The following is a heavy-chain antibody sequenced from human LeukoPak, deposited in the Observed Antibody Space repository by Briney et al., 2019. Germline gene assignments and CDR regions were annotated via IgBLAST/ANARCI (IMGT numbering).Heavy chain of an antibody. CDR1: GYTFTSHS. CDR2: INIGNGNT. CDR3: ARDIGVLSYFDY. Sequence: ASVKVSCKAFGYTFTSHSIHWVRQAPGQRLEWMGWINIGNGNTKYSQKLQDRVTFTRDTSANTAYMELSSLRSEDTAVYYCARDIGVLSYFDYWGQGTLISVSS. V-gene: IGHV1-3*04. D-gene: IGHD2-15*01. J-gene: IGHJ4*02.